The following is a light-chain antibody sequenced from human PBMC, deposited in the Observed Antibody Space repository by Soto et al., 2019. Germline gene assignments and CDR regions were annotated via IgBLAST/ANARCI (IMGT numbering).Light chain of an antibody. J-gene: IGKJ1*01. CDR1: QSVNTW. V-gene: IGKV1-5*01. CDR2: DAS. Sequence: IQLTQSPSPLSASVGDRPTITGPASQSVNTWVAWYQQKPGKVPKLLIYDASNLGSGVPSRFSGSGSGTDFTLTISGLQPDDFTTYYCQQYTSYSRAFGQGTKVDI. CDR3: QQYTSYSRA.